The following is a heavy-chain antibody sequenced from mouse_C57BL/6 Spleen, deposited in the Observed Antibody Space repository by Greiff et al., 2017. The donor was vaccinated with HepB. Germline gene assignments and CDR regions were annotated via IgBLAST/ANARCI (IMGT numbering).Heavy chain of an antibody. CDR1: GFTFSSYA. CDR2: ISDGGSYT. CDR3: ARDRETGTGAMDY. J-gene: IGHJ4*01. D-gene: IGHD4-1*01. V-gene: IGHV5-4*01. Sequence: EVKLMESGGGLVKPGGSLKLSCAASGFTFSSYAMSWVRQTPEKRLEWVATISDGGSYTYYPDNVKGRFTISRDNAKNNLYLQMSHLKSEDTAMYYCARDRETGTGAMDYWGQGTSVTVSS.